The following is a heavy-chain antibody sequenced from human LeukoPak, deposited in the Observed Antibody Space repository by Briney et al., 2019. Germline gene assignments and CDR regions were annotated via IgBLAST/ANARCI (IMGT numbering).Heavy chain of an antibody. CDR3: SVGSSWYSPYTFDI. CDR1: GGSISSYY. Sequence: SQTLSLTSTVSGGSISSYYWSWIRQPPGKGLEWIGYIYYRGSTNYNPSLKSRVTTSVDTSKNKFSLRLSSVTAADTAVYYCSVGSSWYSPYTFDIWGQGTMVTVSS. D-gene: IGHD6-13*01. CDR2: IYYRGST. J-gene: IGHJ3*02. V-gene: IGHV4-59*08.